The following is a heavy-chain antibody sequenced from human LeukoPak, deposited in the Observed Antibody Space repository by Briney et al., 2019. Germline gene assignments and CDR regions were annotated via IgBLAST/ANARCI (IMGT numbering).Heavy chain of an antibody. CDR3: ARGDNYYDSREFDY. CDR2: FNHSGST. J-gene: IGHJ4*02. CDR1: GGSFSGYY. V-gene: IGHV4-34*01. D-gene: IGHD3-22*01. Sequence: RSSETLSLTYAVYGGSFSGYYWSWIRQPPGKGLEWIGEFNHSGSTNYSPSLKSRVTISADTSKNQFSLKLSSVTAADTAVYYCARGDNYYDSREFDYWGQGTLVTVSS.